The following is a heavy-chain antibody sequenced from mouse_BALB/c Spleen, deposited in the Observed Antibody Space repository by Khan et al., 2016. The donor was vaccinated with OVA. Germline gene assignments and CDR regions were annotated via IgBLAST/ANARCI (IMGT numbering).Heavy chain of an antibody. V-gene: IGHV1-26*01. CDR1: GYSFTGYY. D-gene: IGHD1-1*01. Sequence: VQLQQPGPDLVKPGASVKISCKASGYSFTGYYIHWVKQSHGKSLEWLGRINTNNGGTSYNQKFKGKAILTVDKSSNTAYMELRSLTSEDSAVYSCSIYHGYFDVWGAGTTVTVSS. J-gene: IGHJ1*01. CDR3: SIYHGYFDV. CDR2: INTNNGGT.